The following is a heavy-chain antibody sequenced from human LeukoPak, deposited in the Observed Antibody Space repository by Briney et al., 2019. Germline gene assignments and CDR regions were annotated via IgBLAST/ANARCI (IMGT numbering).Heavy chain of an antibody. Sequence: ASVKVSCKASGYSFTGYYMYWVRQAPGQGLQWMGWIKPNSGGTNYTQKFQGRVTVTRDTSISTAYMELSGLTSDDTAVYYCARAAGYSGYYYYGMDVWGRGTTVTVSS. CDR3: ARAAGYSGYYYYGMDV. J-gene: IGHJ6*02. D-gene: IGHD4-23*01. CDR2: IKPNSGGT. CDR1: GYSFTGYY. V-gene: IGHV1-2*02.